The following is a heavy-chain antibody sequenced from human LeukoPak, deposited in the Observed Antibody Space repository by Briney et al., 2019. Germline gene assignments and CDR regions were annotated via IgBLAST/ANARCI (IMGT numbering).Heavy chain of an antibody. CDR2: IKQDGSEN. D-gene: IGHD2-2*01. CDR3: ARDKSSSTSCYGGFCYYGMDV. CDR1: GFTFSSYL. Sequence: PGGSLRLSCAASGFTFSSYLMSWVRQAPGKGLEWVANIKQDGSENYYVDSVKGRFTISRDNARNSLYLQMNSLRAEDTAVYYCARDKSSSTSCYGGFCYYGMDVWGQGTTVTVSS. J-gene: IGHJ6*02. V-gene: IGHV3-7*01.